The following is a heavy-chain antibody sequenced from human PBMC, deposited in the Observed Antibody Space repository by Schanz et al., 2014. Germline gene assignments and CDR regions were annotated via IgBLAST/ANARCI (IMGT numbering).Heavy chain of an antibody. CDR3: ARGWGYDALTGYVF. D-gene: IGHD3-9*01. V-gene: IGHV1-18*04. J-gene: IGHJ4*02. CDR2: ISGYNGNK. CDR1: GYTFRHYG. Sequence: QVQLMQSGGEVKKPGASVKVSCKASGYTFRHYGISWLRQAPGQGLEWMGYISGYNGNKNYAPKVQGRVTMTTGKSSNTAYMELRSLRSDDTAVYYCARGWGYDALTGYVFWGQGTLVTVSS.